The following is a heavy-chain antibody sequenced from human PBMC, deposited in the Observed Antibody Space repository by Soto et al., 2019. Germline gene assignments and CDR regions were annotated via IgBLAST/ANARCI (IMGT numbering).Heavy chain of an antibody. J-gene: IGHJ3*02. CDR2: IYPGDSDT. D-gene: IGHD2-15*01. Sequence: GESRKISWKGSGYSFTSYWIGWVRQMPGKGLEWMGIIYPGDSDTRYSPSFQGQVTISADKSISTAYLQWSSLKASDTAMYYCARLIVVVVAATPIPSAFDISGQGTMVTVS. CDR3: ARLIVVVVAATPIPSAFDI. V-gene: IGHV5-51*01. CDR1: GYSFTSYW.